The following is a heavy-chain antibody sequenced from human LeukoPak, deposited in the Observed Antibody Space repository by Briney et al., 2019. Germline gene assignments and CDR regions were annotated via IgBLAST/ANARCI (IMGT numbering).Heavy chain of an antibody. CDR2: ISSSSSTI. J-gene: IGHJ3*02. CDR1: GFTFSSYS. D-gene: IGHD3-22*01. V-gene: IGHV3-48*04. Sequence: PGGSLRLSCAASGFTFSSYSMNWVRQAPGKGLEWVSYISSSSSTIYYADSVKGRFTISRDNAKNSLYLQMNSLRAEDTAVYYCAREYYYDSSGDDAFDIWGQGTMVTVSS. CDR3: AREYYYDSSGDDAFDI.